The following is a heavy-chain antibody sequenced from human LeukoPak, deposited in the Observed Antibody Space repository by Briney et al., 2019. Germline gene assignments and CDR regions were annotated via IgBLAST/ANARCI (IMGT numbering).Heavy chain of an antibody. CDR1: GFTFSSYG. CDR3: AKDPYTAMVTDYYYMDV. CDR2: IWYDGSNK. Sequence: PGGSLRLSCAASGFTFSSYGMHWVRQAPGKGLEWVAVIWYDGSNKYYADSVKGRFTISRDNSKNTLYLQMNSLRAEDTAVYYCAKDPYTAMVTDYYYMDVWGKGTTVTVSS. D-gene: IGHD5-18*01. V-gene: IGHV3-33*06. J-gene: IGHJ6*03.